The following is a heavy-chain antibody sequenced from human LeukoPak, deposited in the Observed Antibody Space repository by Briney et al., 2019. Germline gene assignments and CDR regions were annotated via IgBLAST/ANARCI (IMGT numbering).Heavy chain of an antibody. D-gene: IGHD1-26*01. V-gene: IGHV1-46*01. CDR3: ARDRGNSIVGSDFDS. Sequence: ASVKVSCKASGYTFTSYYMHWVRQAPGQGLEWMGIINPSGGSTSYAQKFQGRVTMTRDTSTSTVYMELSSLRSEDTAVYYCARDRGNSIVGSDFDSWGQGTLVTVSS. J-gene: IGHJ4*02. CDR2: INPSGGST. CDR1: GYTFTSYY.